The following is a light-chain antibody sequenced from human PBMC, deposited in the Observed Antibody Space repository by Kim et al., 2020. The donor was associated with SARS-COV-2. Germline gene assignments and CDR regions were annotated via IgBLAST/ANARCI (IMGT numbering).Light chain of an antibody. CDR2: VNSDGSH. J-gene: IGLJ3*02. CDR3: QTWGPGIRV. CDR1: NGRYSWA. V-gene: IGLV4-69*01. Sequence: ASVKLTCTLSNGRYSWAIAWLQRQPGKGPRYLMKVNSDGSHSKGDGTPGRFSGTSSGAERYLTISSLQSDDEADYYCQTWGPGIRVFGGGTKVTVL.